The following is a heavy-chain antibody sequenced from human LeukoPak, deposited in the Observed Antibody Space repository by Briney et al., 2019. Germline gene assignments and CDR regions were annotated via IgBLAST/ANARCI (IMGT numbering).Heavy chain of an antibody. CDR1: GFTFSSYG. Sequence: GGSLRLSCAASGFTFSSYGMHWVRQAPGKGLEWVAVIWYDGSNKYYADSVKGRFTISRDNSKNTLYLQMNSLRAEDTAVYYCARDPAGRRADYWGQGTLVTVSS. D-gene: IGHD1-26*01. CDR3: ARDPAGRRADY. V-gene: IGHV3-33*01. CDR2: IWYDGSNK. J-gene: IGHJ4*02.